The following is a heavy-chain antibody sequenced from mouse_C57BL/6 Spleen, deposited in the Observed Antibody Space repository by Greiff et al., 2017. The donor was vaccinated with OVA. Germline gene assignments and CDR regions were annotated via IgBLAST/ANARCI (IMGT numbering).Heavy chain of an antibody. D-gene: IGHD1-1*01. CDR2: INPNNGGT. Sequence: EVQLKQSGPELVKPGASVKISCKASGYTFTDYYMNWVKQSHGKSLEWIGDINPNNGGTSYNQKFKGKATLTVDKSSSTAYMELRSLTSEDSAVYYCARRYYGSSFYAMDYWGQGTSVTVSS. V-gene: IGHV1-26*01. CDR3: ARRYYGSSFYAMDY. J-gene: IGHJ4*01. CDR1: GYTFTDYY.